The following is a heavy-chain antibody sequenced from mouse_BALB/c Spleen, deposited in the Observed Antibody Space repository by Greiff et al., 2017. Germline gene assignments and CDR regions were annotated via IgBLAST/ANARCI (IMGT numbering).Heavy chain of an antibody. CDR2: IWTGGGT. V-gene: IGHV2-9-2*01. Sequence: VKVVESGPGLVAPSQSLSITCTVSGFSLTSYDISWIRQPPGKGLEWLGVIWTGGGTNYNSAFMSRLSISKDNSKSQVFLKMNSLQTDDTAIYYCVRVSLISTYAMDYWGQGTSVTVSS. J-gene: IGHJ4*01. CDR3: VRVSLISTYAMDY. CDR1: GFSLTSYD. D-gene: IGHD2-4*01.